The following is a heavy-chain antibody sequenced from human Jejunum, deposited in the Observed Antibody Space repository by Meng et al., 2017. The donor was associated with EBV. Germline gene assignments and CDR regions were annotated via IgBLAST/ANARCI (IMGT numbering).Heavy chain of an antibody. V-gene: IGHV1-8*02. CDR2: MSPNSGNT. CDR1: GYTFTSYD. J-gene: IGHJ4*02. D-gene: IGHD6-13*01. Sequence: QVRRVQSGGEGKKPGASVKVSCKASGYTFTSYDINWVRQATGQGPEWMGWMSPNSGNTGYAQKFQGRVTMTRDTSISTAYMELSSLRSEDTAVYYCARGVAAGFDYWGQGTLVTVSS. CDR3: ARGVAAGFDY.